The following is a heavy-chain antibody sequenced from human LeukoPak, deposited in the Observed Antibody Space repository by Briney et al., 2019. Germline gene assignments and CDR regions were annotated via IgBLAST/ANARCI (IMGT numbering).Heavy chain of an antibody. CDR2: IHYTGSA. D-gene: IGHD3-10*01. J-gene: IGHJ5*02. V-gene: IGHV4-59*01. Sequence: SETLSLTCTVSGGSISSYYWSWIRQPPGKGLECIGYIHYTGSANYNPSLKSRVTISVDTSKSQFSLKLSSVTAADAAIYYCARGGYYGSGNDFRFDPWGQGTLVTVSS. CDR1: GGSISSYY. CDR3: ARGGYYGSGNDFRFDP.